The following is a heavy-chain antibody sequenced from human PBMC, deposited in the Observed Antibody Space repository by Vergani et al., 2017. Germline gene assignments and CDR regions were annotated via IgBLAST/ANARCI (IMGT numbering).Heavy chain of an antibody. Sequence: QVQLVQSGAEVKKPGSSVKVSCKASGGTFSSYTISWVRQAPGQGLEWMGRIIPILGIANYAQKFQGRVTITADKSTSTAYMELSSLRSEDTAVYYCARDQSITMVRGVVYCMDVWGQGTTVTVSS. CDR1: GGTFSSYT. D-gene: IGHD3-10*01. CDR3: ARDQSITMVRGVVYCMDV. J-gene: IGHJ6*02. CDR2: IIPILGIA. V-gene: IGHV1-69*08.